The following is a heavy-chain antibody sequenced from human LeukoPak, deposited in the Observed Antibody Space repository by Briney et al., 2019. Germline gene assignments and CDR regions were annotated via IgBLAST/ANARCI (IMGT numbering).Heavy chain of an antibody. J-gene: IGHJ4*02. V-gene: IGHV4-39*07. CDR3: ARINYGDY. CDR1: GDSISTSNSY. CDR2: IYYDGST. Sequence: SETLSLTCTVSGDSISTSNSYLGWIRQPPGKGLEWIGTIYYDGSTYYNPSLKSRVTISVDTSKNQFSLKLSSVTAADTAVYYCARINYGDYWGQGTLVTVSS.